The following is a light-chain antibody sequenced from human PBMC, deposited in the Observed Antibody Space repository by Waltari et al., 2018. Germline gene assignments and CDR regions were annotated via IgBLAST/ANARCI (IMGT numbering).Light chain of an antibody. V-gene: IGKV1-13*02. CDR3: QQFISYPRT. CDR1: QGINTA. Sequence: IQMTQSPSSLSASLGDRVTITCRASQGINTALAWYQQKPGEAPNLLIYDASNLGSGVPAPFSGSGSGTDFSLTISSLQPEDFATYYCQQFISYPRTFGGGTKVEIK. CDR2: DAS. J-gene: IGKJ4*01.